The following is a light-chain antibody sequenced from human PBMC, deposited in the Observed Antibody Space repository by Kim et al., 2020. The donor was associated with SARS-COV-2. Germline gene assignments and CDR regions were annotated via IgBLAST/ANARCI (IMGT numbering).Light chain of an antibody. CDR3: QQYGSSPRT. V-gene: IGKV3-20*01. J-gene: IGKJ1*01. CDR2: AAS. CDR1: QTVINNY. Sequence: EIVFTQSPGTLSLSPGERATLSFRASQTVINNYLAWYQQKPGQAPRLLIHAASTRAPGIPDRFSGSGSGTDFTLTISGLEPEDFAVYYCQQYGSSPRTFGQGTKVDIK.